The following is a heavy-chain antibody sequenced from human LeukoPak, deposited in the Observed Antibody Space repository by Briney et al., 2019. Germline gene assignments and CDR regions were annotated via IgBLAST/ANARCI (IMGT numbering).Heavy chain of an antibody. CDR1: GGTFSSYA. CDR2: IIPIFGTA. J-gene: IGHJ5*02. D-gene: IGHD4-23*01. Sequence: SVKVSCKASGGTFSSYAISWVRQAPGQGLEWMGGIIPIFGTANYAQKFQGRVTITTDESTSTAYMGLSSLRSEDTAVYYCARVVGAYGGNSGRPNWFDPWGQGTLVTVSS. V-gene: IGHV1-69*05. CDR3: ARVVGAYGGNSGRPNWFDP.